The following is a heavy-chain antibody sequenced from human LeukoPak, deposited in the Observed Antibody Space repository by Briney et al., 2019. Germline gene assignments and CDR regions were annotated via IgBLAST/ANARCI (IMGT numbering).Heavy chain of an antibody. CDR2: IYTSGST. CDR3: ARDSSGWSRNYGFDY. V-gene: IGHV4-4*07. Sequence: SETLSLTCTVSGGSISSYYWSWVRQPAGKGLEWVGRIYTSGSTNYNPSLKSRVTMSVDTSKNQFSLKLSSVTAADTAVYYCARDSSGWSRNYGFDYWGQGTLVTVSS. D-gene: IGHD6-19*01. J-gene: IGHJ4*02. CDR1: GGSISSYY.